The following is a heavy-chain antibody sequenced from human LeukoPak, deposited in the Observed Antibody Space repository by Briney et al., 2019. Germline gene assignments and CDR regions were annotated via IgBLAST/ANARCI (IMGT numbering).Heavy chain of an antibody. J-gene: IGHJ4*02. CDR2: IYYSGST. Sequence: SETLSLTCTVSGGSISSTSYYWGWIRQPPGKGLEWIGTIYYSGSTYYNPSLKSRVTISVDTSKNQFSLKVNSVTAADTAVFSCVGGSESYYNPFDYWGQGTLVAVSS. V-gene: IGHV4-39*01. D-gene: IGHD3-10*01. CDR1: GGSISSTSYY. CDR3: VGGSESYYNPFDY.